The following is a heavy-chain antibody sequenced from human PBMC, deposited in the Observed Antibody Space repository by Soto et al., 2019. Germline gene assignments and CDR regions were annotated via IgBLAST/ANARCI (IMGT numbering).Heavy chain of an antibody. Sequence: ASVKVSCKASGYTFTSYDINWVRQATGQGLEWMGWMNPNSGNTGYAQKFQGRVTMTRNTSISTAYMELSSLRSEDTAVYYCARRYYGSAEYYYYYYYMDVWGKGTTVTVSS. J-gene: IGHJ6*03. CDR2: MNPNSGNT. CDR3: ARRYYGSAEYYYYYYYMDV. D-gene: IGHD3-10*01. CDR1: GYTFTSYD. V-gene: IGHV1-8*01.